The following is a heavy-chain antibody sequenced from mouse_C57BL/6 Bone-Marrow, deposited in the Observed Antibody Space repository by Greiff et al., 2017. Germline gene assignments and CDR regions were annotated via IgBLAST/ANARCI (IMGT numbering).Heavy chain of an antibody. D-gene: IGHD2-3*01. CDR1: GYTFTTYP. CDR2: FHPYNDDS. CDR3: ARRNGYSYAMDY. J-gene: IGHJ4*01. V-gene: IGHV1-47*01. Sequence: QVHVKQSGAELVKPGASVKMSCKASGYTFTTYPIEWMKQNHGKSLEWIGNFHPYNDDSKYNEKFKGKATLTVEKSSSTVYLELSRLSSDVSAVYYCARRNGYSYAMDYWGQGTSVTVSS.